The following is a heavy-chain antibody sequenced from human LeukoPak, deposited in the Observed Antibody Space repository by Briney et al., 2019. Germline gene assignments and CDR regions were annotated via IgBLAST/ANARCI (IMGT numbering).Heavy chain of an antibody. CDR2: MSPNSGDT. D-gene: IGHD7-27*01. CDR1: GYTFTSYD. CDR3: ARGPPNWGYDY. Sequence: ASVKVSCKASGYTFTSYDFNWVRQATGQRPEWMGWMSPNSGDTGYAQKFQGRVTMTRNTSISTAYMELSSLRSDDTAVYYCARGPPNWGYDYWAREPWSPSPQ. J-gene: IGHJ4*02. V-gene: IGHV1-8*01.